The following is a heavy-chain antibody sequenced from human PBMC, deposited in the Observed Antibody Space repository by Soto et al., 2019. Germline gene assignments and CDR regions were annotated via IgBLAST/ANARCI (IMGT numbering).Heavy chain of an antibody. J-gene: IGHJ4*02. CDR2: VSYDGSHK. CDR1: GITFTTYG. D-gene: IGHD6-6*01. Sequence: QVQLVQSGGGVIQPGKSLRLSCAASGITFTTYGMPWVRQTPGKGLEWVAVVSYDGSHKYYADSVKGRFTISRDDSKNTLYLQMNSLRVEDTAVYYCAKEMYPRTVLDSSSPWGDYWGQGTLVTVSS. V-gene: IGHV3-30*18. CDR3: AKEMYPRTVLDSSSPWGDY.